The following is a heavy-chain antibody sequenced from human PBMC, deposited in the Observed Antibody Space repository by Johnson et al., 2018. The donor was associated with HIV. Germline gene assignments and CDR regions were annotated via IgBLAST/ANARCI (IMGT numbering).Heavy chain of an antibody. CDR2: ISYDGSNK. CDR1: GFTFSSYA. CDR3: ARLYCSSTSCYEGGGDAFDI. V-gene: IGHV3-30-3*01. J-gene: IGHJ3*02. Sequence: VQLVESGGGVVQPGRSLRLSCAASGFTFSSYAMHWVRQAPGKGLEWVAVISYDGSNKYYADSVKGRFTISRDNSKNTLYLQMNSLSAEDTAVYYCARLYCSSTSCYEGGGDAFDIWGQGTMVTVSS. D-gene: IGHD2-2*01.